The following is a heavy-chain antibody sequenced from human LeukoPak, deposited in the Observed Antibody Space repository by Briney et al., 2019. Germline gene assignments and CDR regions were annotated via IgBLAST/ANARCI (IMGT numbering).Heavy chain of an antibody. V-gene: IGHV4-59*12. CDR2: IYYSGST. CDR1: ARSISSNY. J-gene: IGHJ5*02. Sequence: SDTLSLTRTLSARSISSNYSSWIRRPPGKGRGWMGYIYYSGSTNYNPSLKSRVTISVDTSKNQFSLKLSSVTAADTAVYYCARGGNLNWFDPWGQGTLVTVSS. CDR3: ARGGNLNWFDP. D-gene: IGHD1-14*01.